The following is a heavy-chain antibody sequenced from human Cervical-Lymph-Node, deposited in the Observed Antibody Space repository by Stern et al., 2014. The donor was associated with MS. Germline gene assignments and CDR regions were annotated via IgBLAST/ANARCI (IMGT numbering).Heavy chain of an antibody. CDR2: IYWDDEK. V-gene: IGHV2-5*02. CDR1: GFALRNSGVS. D-gene: IGHD4-17*01. Sequence: QITLKESGPTLVKATQPLTLTCTFSGFALRNSGVSVAWIRQPPGKALEWLAVIYWDDEKRYSPSLKSRLSMTKDASESQVVLTMTNMDPVDTATYYCTHSLHGDYYDAFDTWGQGTMVTVSS. CDR3: THSLHGDYYDAFDT. J-gene: IGHJ3*02.